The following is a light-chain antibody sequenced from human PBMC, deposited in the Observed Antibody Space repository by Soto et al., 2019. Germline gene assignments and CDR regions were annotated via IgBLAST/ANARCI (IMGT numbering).Light chain of an antibody. CDR1: QRVSSN. J-gene: IGKJ5*01. Sequence: EIVMTQSPASLSVSPGERATLSCRASQRVSSNLAWYQQKPGQAPRLLISGASTRAPGIPVRFSGSGSGTEFTLTISSLQSEDFAVYYCQHYNNWSTFGQGTRLEIK. CDR3: QHYNNWST. CDR2: GAS. V-gene: IGKV3-15*01.